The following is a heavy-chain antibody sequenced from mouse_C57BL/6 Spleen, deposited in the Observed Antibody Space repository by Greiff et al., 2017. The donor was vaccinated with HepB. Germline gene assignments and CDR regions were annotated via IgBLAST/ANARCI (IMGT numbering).Heavy chain of an antibody. CDR1: GYTFTDYY. J-gene: IGHJ4*01. CDR3: ARREWAMDY. Sequence: EVQLQQSGPELVKPGASVKISCKASGYTFTDYYMNWVKQSHGKSLEWIGDINPNYGGTSYNQKFKGKATLTVDKSSSTAYMELRSLTSEDSAVYYCARREWAMDYWGQGTSVTVSS. D-gene: IGHD1-3*01. V-gene: IGHV1-26*01. CDR2: INPNYGGT.